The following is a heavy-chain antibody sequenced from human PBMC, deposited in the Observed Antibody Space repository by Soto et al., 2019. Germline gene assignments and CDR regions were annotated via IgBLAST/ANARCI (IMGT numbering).Heavy chain of an antibody. Sequence: ASVKVSCKASGYTFTSYDINWVRQATGQGLEWMGWMNPNSGNTGYAQKFQGRVTMTRNTSISTAYMELSSLRSEDTAVYYCARVGQYYDFWSGHQPTPYYMDVWGKGTTVTVSS. D-gene: IGHD3-3*01. CDR3: ARVGQYYDFWSGHQPTPYYMDV. J-gene: IGHJ6*03. CDR1: GYTFTSYD. V-gene: IGHV1-8*01. CDR2: MNPNSGNT.